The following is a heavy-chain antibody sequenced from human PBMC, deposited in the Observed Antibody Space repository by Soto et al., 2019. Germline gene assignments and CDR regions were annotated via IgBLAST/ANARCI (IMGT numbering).Heavy chain of an antibody. V-gene: IGHV5-51*01. CDR1: GYSFTSYW. CDR3: ARALDHSGSDPSFDY. D-gene: IGHD5-12*01. Sequence: GESLKISCKGSGYSFTSYWIGWVRQMPGKGLEWMGIIYPGDSDTRYSPSFQGQVAISADKSISTAYLQWSSLKASDTAMYYCARALDHSGSDPSFDYWGQGTLVTVSS. CDR2: IYPGDSDT. J-gene: IGHJ4*02.